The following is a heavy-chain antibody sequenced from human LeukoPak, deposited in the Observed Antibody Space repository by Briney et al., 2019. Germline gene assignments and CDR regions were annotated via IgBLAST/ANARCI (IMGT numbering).Heavy chain of an antibody. CDR2: ISAYNGNT. J-gene: IGHJ4*02. CDR1: GYTFSCYG. Sequence: ASVKVSCKASGYTFSCYGISWVRQAPGQGLEWMGWISAYNGNTDYAQNLRGRLLMTTDTSTSTAYMELRSLRSDDTAVYYCARDSVDGSGTYYNDGPDYWGQGVLVTVAS. V-gene: IGHV1-18*01. CDR3: ARDSVDGSGTYYNDGPDY. D-gene: IGHD3-10*01.